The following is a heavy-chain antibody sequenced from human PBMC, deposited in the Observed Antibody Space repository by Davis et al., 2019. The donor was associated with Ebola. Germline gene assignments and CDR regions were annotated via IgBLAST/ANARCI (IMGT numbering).Heavy chain of an antibody. V-gene: IGHV3-7*01. CDR1: GFIFSDYW. D-gene: IGHD3/OR15-3a*01. J-gene: IGHJ4*02. CDR3: GRGLGWIFDY. Sequence: GESLKISCAASGFIFSDYWMSWVRQAPGRGLEWVAKIKQDGSDTYYLDSVKGRFTISRDNAKNVMSLQMNSLRAEDTAVYYCGRGLGWIFDYWGQGILVTVSS. CDR2: IKQDGSDT.